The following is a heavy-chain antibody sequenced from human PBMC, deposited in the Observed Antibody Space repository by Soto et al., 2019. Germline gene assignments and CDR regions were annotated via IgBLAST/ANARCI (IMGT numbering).Heavy chain of an antibody. V-gene: IGHV1-69*13. J-gene: IGHJ6*02. D-gene: IGHD2-15*01. CDR1: GGTFNSYA. CDR2: IIPIFGTA. CDR3: ARAPLGYCSGGSCYFGV. Sequence: SVKVSCKASGGTFNSYAISWVRQAPGQGLEWMGGIIPIFGTANYAQKFQGRVTITADESTSTAYMELSSLRSEDTAVYYCARAPLGYCSGGSCYFGVWGQGTTVTVSS.